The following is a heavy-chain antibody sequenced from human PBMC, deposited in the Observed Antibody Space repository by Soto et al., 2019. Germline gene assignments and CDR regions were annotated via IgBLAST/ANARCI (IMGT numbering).Heavy chain of an antibody. Sequence: GGSLRLSCAASGFTFSSYGMHWVRQAPGKGLEWVAVISYNGGITYYADSVKGRFTISRDNSKNTLYLQMNSLRTEDTAVYYCANDSIMEYGHWFDPWGQGTLVTVSS. D-gene: IGHD3-16*01. CDR2: ISYNGGIT. CDR3: ANDSIMEYGHWFDP. J-gene: IGHJ5*02. V-gene: IGHV3-30*18. CDR1: GFTFSSYG.